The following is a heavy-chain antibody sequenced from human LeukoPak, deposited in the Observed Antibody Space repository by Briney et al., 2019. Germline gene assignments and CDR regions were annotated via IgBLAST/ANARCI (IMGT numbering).Heavy chain of an antibody. V-gene: IGHV4-61*01. D-gene: IGHD3-22*01. CDR1: GGSVSSNIYY. Sequence: PSETLSLTCTVSGGSVSSNIYYWNWIRQPPGKGLEWIGYIYYSGSTNYNPSLKSRVTISVDTSKNQFSLKLTSLTAADTAVYYCAREDSSGYLGYWGQGTLVTV. CDR3: AREDSSGYLGY. CDR2: IYYSGST. J-gene: IGHJ4*02.